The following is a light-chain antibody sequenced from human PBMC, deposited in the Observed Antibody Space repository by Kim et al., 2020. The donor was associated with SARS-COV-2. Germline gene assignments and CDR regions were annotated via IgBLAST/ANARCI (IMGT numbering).Light chain of an antibody. CDR1: QSVSSSY. J-gene: IGKJ1*01. CDR2: GAS. Sequence: SPGERATLACRASQSVSSSYLAWYQQKPGQAPRLLIYGASSRATDIPDRFSGSGSGTDFTLTISRLEPEDFAVYYCQQYGSSPQTFGQGTKVDIK. CDR3: QQYGSSPQT. V-gene: IGKV3-20*01.